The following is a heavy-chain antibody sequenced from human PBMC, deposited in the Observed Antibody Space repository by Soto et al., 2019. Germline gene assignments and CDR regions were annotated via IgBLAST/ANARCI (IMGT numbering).Heavy chain of an antibody. J-gene: IGHJ6*02. CDR2: ISYDGSNK. CDR1: GFTFSSYG. Sequence: GGSLRLSCAASGFTFSSYGMHWVRQAPGKGLEWVAVISYDGSNKYYADSVKGRFTISRDNSKNTLYLQMNSLRAEDTAVYYCARPMVRGYYYYYGMDVWGQGTTVTVSS. CDR3: ARPMVRGYYYYYGMDV. D-gene: IGHD3-10*01. V-gene: IGHV3-30*03.